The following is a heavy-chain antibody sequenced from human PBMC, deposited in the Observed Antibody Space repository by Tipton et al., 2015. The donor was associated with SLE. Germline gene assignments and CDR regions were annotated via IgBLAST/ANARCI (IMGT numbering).Heavy chain of an antibody. Sequence: TPSLTCTVSGGSISSGSYYWSWIRQPAGKGLEWIGHIYTSGSTNYNPSLKSRVTISVDTSKNQFSLKLSSVTAADTAVYYCARQGYSSSSLTPNYYYYYYMDVWGKGTTVTVSS. J-gene: IGHJ6*03. CDR1: GGSISSGSYY. CDR2: IYTSGST. D-gene: IGHD6-13*01. V-gene: IGHV4-61*09. CDR3: ARQGYSSSSLTPNYYYYYYMDV.